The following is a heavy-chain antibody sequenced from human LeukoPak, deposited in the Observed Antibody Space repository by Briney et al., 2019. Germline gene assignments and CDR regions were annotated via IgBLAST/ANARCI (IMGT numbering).Heavy chain of an antibody. Sequence: GASVKVSCKASGGTFSSYAISWVRQAPRQGLEWMGGIIPIFGTANYAQKFQGRVTITADESTSTAYMELSSLRSEDTAVYYCASSVDTAMVTLRFDYWGQGTLVTVSS. V-gene: IGHV1-69*13. D-gene: IGHD5-18*01. CDR1: GGTFSSYA. CDR3: ASSVDTAMVTLRFDY. CDR2: IIPIFGTA. J-gene: IGHJ4*02.